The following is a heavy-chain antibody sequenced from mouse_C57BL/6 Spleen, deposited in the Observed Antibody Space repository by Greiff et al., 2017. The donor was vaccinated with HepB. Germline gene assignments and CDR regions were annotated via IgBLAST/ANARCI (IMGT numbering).Heavy chain of an antibody. CDR2: IWSGGST. V-gene: IGHV2-2*01. D-gene: IGHD2-3*01. Sequence: VQLKESGPGLVQPSQSLSITCTVSGFSLTSYGVHWVRQSPGKGLEWLGVIWSGGSTDYNAAFISRLSISKDNSKSQVFFKMNSLQADDTAIYYCARTGDGYLFAYWGQGTLVTVSA. CDR1: GFSLTSYG. CDR3: ARTGDGYLFAY. J-gene: IGHJ3*01.